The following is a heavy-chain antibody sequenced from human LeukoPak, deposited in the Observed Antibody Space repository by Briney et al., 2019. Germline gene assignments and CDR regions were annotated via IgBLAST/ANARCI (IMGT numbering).Heavy chain of an antibody. CDR1: GFTFSSYW. CDR3: ARDNVPEDLLRYFDWLQKIGPYYYYGMDV. D-gene: IGHD3-9*01. V-gene: IGHV3-7*01. CDR2: IKQGGGEK. J-gene: IGHJ6*02. Sequence: PGGSLRLSCAASGFTFSSYWMSWVRQAPGKGLGWVANIKQGGGEKYYVDSVKGRFTISRDNAKNSLYLQMNSLRAEDTAVYYCARDNVPEDLLRYFDWLQKIGPYYYYGMDVWGQGTTVTVSS.